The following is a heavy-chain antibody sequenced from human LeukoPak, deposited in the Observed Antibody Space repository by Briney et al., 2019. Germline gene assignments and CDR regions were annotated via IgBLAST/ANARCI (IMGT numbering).Heavy chain of an antibody. V-gene: IGHV3-74*01. Sequence: GGSLRLSCAASGSYWMHWVRQAPGKGLVWVSRINSDGSSTAYADSVKGRFTISRDNAKNTLYLQMNSLGVEDTAVYYCYLSGSFDYWGQGTLVIVSS. CDR3: YLSGSFDY. CDR1: GSYW. D-gene: IGHD1-26*01. J-gene: IGHJ4*02. CDR2: INSDGSST.